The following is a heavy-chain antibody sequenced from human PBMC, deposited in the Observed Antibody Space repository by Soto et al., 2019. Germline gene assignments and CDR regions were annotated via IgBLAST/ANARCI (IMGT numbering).Heavy chain of an antibody. V-gene: IGHV3-30*18. CDR2: ISYDGSNK. D-gene: IGHD6-19*01. Sequence: PAGSLRLSFAASGFTFSSYGVPWVRQAPGKGLEWVAVISYDGSNKYYAESVKGRFTISRDNSKNTLYLQMNSLRADDTAVYYCAKDPNSIAVAGTAYWGQGTLVSVS. CDR3: AKDPNSIAVAGTAY. CDR1: GFTFSSYG. J-gene: IGHJ4*02.